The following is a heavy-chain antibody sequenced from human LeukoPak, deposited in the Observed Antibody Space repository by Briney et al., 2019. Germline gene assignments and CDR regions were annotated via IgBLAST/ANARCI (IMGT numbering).Heavy chain of an antibody. CDR1: GSAFTGYY. J-gene: IGHJ5*02. CDR2: INRSVGST. D-gene: IGHD3-16*02. Sequence: ASVTVSCKAFGSAFTGYYMHWVRHATRQGLEWMVIINRSVGSTGHAQKIQCRATTTSDTTTTTTYMELSSLRSEDTAVYYCARGQPKSEYYDYVWGSYRENWFDPWGQGTLDTVSS. V-gene: IGHV1-46*01. CDR3: ARGQPKSEYYDYVWGSYRENWFDP.